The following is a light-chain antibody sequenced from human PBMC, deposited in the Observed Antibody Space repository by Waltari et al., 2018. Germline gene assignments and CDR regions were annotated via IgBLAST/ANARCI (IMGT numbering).Light chain of an antibody. V-gene: IGKV1-39*01. Sequence: DIQMTQSPSSLSASVGDRVTITCRASQSLNSYLNWYQQKPGKAPKLLLYAASSLQSGVPSRFSGSGSGTDFTLTISSLQPEDFATYYCQQSYSTPPITFGQGTRLEIK. J-gene: IGKJ5*01. CDR3: QQSYSTPPIT. CDR2: AAS. CDR1: QSLNSY.